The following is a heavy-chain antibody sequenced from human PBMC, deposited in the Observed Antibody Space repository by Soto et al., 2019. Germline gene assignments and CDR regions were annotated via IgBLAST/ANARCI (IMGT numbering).Heavy chain of an antibody. CDR1: GLTVSTNH. V-gene: IGHV3-66*04. Sequence: EVQLVESGGGLVQPGGSLRLSCAASGLTVSTNHMSWVRQAPGKGLEWVSFIYTGGGTHYADSVKGRITISRDNSKNTVKLQMNSLRPEDTAVYFCAGRGSGHWGQGPLVTVSS. CDR3: AGRGSGH. J-gene: IGHJ4*02. CDR2: IYTGGGT.